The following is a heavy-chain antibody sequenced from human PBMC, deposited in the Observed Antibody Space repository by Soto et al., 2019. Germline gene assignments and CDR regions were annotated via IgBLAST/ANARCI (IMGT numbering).Heavy chain of an antibody. Sequence: QVQLVESGGGVVQPGRSLRLSCAASGFTFSSYAMHWVRQAPGRGLEWVAFISHDESNRLYADSVKGRFSISRDNSKNILYLQMSSLRLADTAVYYCPRVGLSNRWTEALDVWGHGTTVSVSS. D-gene: IGHD2-15*01. CDR3: PRVGLSNRWTEALDV. V-gene: IGHV3-30-3*01. CDR2: ISHDESNR. J-gene: IGHJ6*02. CDR1: GFTFSSYA.